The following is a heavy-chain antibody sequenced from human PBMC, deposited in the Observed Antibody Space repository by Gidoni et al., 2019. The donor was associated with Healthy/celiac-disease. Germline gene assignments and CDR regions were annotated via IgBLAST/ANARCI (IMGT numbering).Heavy chain of an antibody. Sequence: QVQLQESGPGLVKPSETLSLTCTVSDGSVSRGSYYWSWIRQPPGKGLEWIGYIYYSGSTNYNPSLKSRVTISVDTSKNQFSLKLSSVTAADTAVYYCARDSANYYDSSGYQGFDYWGQGTLVTVSS. CDR2: IYYSGST. CDR3: ARDSANYYDSSGYQGFDY. D-gene: IGHD3-22*01. V-gene: IGHV4-61*01. J-gene: IGHJ4*02. CDR1: DGSVSRGSYY.